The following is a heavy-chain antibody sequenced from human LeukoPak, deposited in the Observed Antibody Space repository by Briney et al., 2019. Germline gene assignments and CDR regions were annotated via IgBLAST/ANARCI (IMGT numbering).Heavy chain of an antibody. D-gene: IGHD6-6*01. CDR2: IRDSGGST. Sequence: PGGSLRLSCAASGFTFSNYAMSWVRQAPGKGLEWASAIRDSGGSTDYTDSVKGRFTISRDNSKNTLYLQMNSLRAEDTAVYYCAKDLSSSSSGKFVSWGQGTLVTVSS. CDR3: AKDLSSSSSGKFVS. V-gene: IGHV3-23*01. J-gene: IGHJ4*02. CDR1: GFTFSNYA.